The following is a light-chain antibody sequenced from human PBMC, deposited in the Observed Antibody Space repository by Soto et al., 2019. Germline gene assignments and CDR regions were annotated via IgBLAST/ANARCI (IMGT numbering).Light chain of an antibody. CDR1: SSDVGGYNY. CDR2: DVS. CDR3: SSYASATTPV. Sequence: QSVLTQPASVSGSPGQSIAISCTGTSSDVGGYNYVSWYQHHPGKAPKVVIYDVSRRPSGVSDRFSGSKSGNTASLTISGLQAEDEADYYCSSYASATTPVFGGGTKVTVL. V-gene: IGLV2-14*03. J-gene: IGLJ3*02.